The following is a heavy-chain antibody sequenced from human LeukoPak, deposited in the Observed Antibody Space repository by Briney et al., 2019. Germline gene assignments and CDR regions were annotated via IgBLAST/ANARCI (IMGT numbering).Heavy chain of an antibody. Sequence: GSLRLSCAASGFTFSSYWVSWVRQAPGEGVEWVANIKQDGSEKYYVDSVKGRFTISRDNAKNSLYLQMNSLRAEDTAVYYCARGGEMATITDYFDYWGQGTLVTVSS. CDR3: ARGGEMATITDYFDY. CDR2: IKQDGSEK. V-gene: IGHV3-7*01. D-gene: IGHD5-24*01. J-gene: IGHJ4*02. CDR1: GFTFSSYW.